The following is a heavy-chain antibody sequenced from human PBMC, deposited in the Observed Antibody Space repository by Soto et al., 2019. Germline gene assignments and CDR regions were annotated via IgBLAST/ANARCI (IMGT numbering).Heavy chain of an antibody. CDR2: LYYGRST. Sequence: SETLSLTCAVYGASFSGYYCMWIRQPPGKGLECIGYLYYGRSTNYNPSLKSRVTLSVDTSTNQCSLTLSSMTAADTAVYYCAAAPRYWGQGVLVTVSS. CDR3: AAAPRY. CDR1: GASFSGYY. J-gene: IGHJ4*02. V-gene: IGHV4-59*01. D-gene: IGHD2-15*01.